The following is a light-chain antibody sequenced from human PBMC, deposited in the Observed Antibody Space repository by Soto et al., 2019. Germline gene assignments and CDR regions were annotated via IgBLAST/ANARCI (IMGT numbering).Light chain of an antibody. V-gene: IGKV3-20*01. J-gene: IGKJ1*01. CDR3: QQYDSSPRT. Sequence: EIVLTQSPGTLSLSPGERATLSCRASQSVSTRSLAWYQQKPGQAPRLLISGASSRAADIPDRFSGSGSGTDFTLTNNRPAPEDFAVYYCQQYDSSPRTLGQGTKVE. CDR1: QSVSTRS. CDR2: GAS.